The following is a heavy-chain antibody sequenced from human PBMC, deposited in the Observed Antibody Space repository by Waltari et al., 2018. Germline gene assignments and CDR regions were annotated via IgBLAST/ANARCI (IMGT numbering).Heavy chain of an antibody. J-gene: IGHJ6*02. Sequence: QVQLQESGPGLVKPSETLSLTCTVSGGSISSYYWSWIRQPPGKGLEWIGYIYYSGRTTDTPSLRSRVTISVDTSKNQFSLKLSSVTAEDTAVYYCARSPVGGPNWGRYYYYGMDVWGQGTTVTVSS. CDR1: GGSISSYY. CDR2: IYYSGRT. V-gene: IGHV4-59*01. CDR3: ARSPVGGPNWGRYYYYGMDV. D-gene: IGHD3-16*01.